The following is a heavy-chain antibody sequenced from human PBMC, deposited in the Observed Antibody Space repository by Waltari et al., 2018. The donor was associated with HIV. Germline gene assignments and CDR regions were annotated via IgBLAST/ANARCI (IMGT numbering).Heavy chain of an antibody. D-gene: IGHD3-10*01. CDR3: ARDSSPVLWFGESLTA. J-gene: IGHJ5*02. Sequence: QVQLVESGGGVVQPGDVLRLSCADSGPSFAGAGMHWVRQAPGGGVEWGGDISYEGVKKYYTDSLRGRITISRDKSKKTLYLQINTLTPEDTAVYFCARDSSPVLWFGESLTAWGQGILVIVSS. CDR1: GPSFAGAG. V-gene: IGHV3-30*03. CDR2: ISYEGVKK.